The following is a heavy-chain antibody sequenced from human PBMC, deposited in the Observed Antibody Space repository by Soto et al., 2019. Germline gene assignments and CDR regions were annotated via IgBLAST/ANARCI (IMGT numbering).Heavy chain of an antibody. CDR3: ARGGIVVVPAAIYYYGMDV. J-gene: IGHJ6*02. Sequence: SVNVSCKASGGTFSSYAISWVRQAPGQGLEWMGGIIPIFGTANYAQKFQGRATITADESTSTAYMELSSLRSEDTAVYYCARGGIVVVPAAIYYYGMDVWGQGTTVTVSS. CDR2: IIPIFGTA. D-gene: IGHD2-2*01. CDR1: GGTFSSYA. V-gene: IGHV1-69*13.